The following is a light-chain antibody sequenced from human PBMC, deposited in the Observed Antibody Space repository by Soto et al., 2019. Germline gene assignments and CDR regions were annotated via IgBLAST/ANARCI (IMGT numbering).Light chain of an antibody. J-gene: IGKJ1*01. CDR1: QDITNF. V-gene: IGKV1-39*01. CDR3: QQSYTLPWT. Sequence: IQMTQSPSSLSASVGDRVTITCRASQDITNFLSWYQQKPGKAPNLLICAASSFQSGVPSRFSVSGIGTDFTLTITSLQPEDFATYYCQQSYTLPWTFGQGTKVEIK. CDR2: AAS.